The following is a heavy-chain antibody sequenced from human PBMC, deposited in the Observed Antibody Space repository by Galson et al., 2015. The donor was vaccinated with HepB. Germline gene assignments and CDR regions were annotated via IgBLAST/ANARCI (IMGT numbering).Heavy chain of an antibody. CDR1: GFTFNHYG. Sequence: SLRLSCAASGFTFNHYGMNWVRQAPGKGLEWVSSITGSSSFLQYADSVKGRFTISRDSANNSLFLQMNSLRAEDSAVYYCARDLKAGGYNHGTNWFDPWGQGTLVTVSS. CDR3: ARDLKAGGYNHGTNWFDP. CDR2: ITGSSSFL. J-gene: IGHJ5*02. D-gene: IGHD5-18*01. V-gene: IGHV3-21*01.